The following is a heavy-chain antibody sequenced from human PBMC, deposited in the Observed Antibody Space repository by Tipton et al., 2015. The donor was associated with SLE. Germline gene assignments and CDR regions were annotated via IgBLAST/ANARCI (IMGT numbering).Heavy chain of an antibody. CDR2: VYYTGNT. CDR1: GDSISSSSYY. D-gene: IGHD3-22*01. J-gene: IGHJ4*02. CDR3: ARDEYRYDATGYHLLGHFDF. V-gene: IGHV4-39*07. Sequence: TLSLTCTVSGDSISSSSYYWGWIRQPPGKGLEWVGTVYYTGNTFYNPSLKSRVTISVDTSKNQFSLKLSSVTAADTAVYYCARDEYRYDATGYHLLGHFDFWGQGTQVTVSS.